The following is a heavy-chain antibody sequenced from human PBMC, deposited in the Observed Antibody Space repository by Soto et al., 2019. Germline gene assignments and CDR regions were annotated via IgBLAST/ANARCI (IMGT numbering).Heavy chain of an antibody. CDR3: ARVGDMNYDILTGYPYYFDY. Sequence: SETLSLTCTVSGVSVSTDVDYWGWIRQPPGKGLEWIGYIYYSGSTYYNPSLKSRVTISVDTSKNQFSLKLSSVTAADTAVYYCARVGDMNYDILTGYPYYFDYWGQGTLVTVSS. V-gene: IGHV4-31*03. J-gene: IGHJ4*02. CDR1: GVSVSTDVDY. CDR2: IYYSGST. D-gene: IGHD3-9*01.